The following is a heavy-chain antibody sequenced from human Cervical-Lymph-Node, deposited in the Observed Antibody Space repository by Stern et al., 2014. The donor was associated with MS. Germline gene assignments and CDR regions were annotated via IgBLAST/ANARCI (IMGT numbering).Heavy chain of an antibody. V-gene: IGHV1-69*01. Sequence: VQLVESGTEVKKPGSSVKVSCQASGGTFNVYAINWLRQAPGQGIEWMGGIIPIIGLANYAQKFQGRVTITADESTRTSSMQLTSLTSNDTAIYYCARDGRHTNNYGLDVWGQGTTVTVSS. CDR1: GGTFNVYA. CDR3: ARDGRHTNNYGLDV. CDR2: IIPIIGLA. J-gene: IGHJ6*02.